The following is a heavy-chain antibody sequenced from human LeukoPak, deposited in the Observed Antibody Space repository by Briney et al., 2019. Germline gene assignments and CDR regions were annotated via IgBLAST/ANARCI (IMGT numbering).Heavy chain of an antibody. Sequence: GGSLRLSCAASGFTFSSYAMHWVRQAPGKGLEWVAVISYDGSNKYYADSVKGRFTISRDNSKNTLYLQMNSLRAEDTAVYYCAKDVRGYSRCGLDYWGQGTLVTVSS. V-gene: IGHV3-30*04. CDR2: ISYDGSNK. CDR1: GFTFSSYA. CDR3: AKDVRGYSRCGLDY. J-gene: IGHJ4*02. D-gene: IGHD5-12*01.